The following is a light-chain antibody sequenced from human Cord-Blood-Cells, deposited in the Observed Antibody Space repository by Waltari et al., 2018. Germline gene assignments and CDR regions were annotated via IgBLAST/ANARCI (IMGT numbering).Light chain of an antibody. CDR2: AAS. CDR1: QGISSY. V-gene: IGKV1-8*01. Sequence: AIRLTPSPSSLSASTGDRVTITCRASQGISSYLAWYQQTPGKAPKILIYAASTLQSGVPSRFSGSGAGTDFTLTISCLQSEDFATYYCQQYYSYLLTFGGGTKVEIK. CDR3: QQYYSYLLT. J-gene: IGKJ4*01.